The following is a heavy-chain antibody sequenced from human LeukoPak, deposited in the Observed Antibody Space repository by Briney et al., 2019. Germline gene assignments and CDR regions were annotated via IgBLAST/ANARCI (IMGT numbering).Heavy chain of an antibody. D-gene: IGHD2-15*01. Sequence: AGGSLRLSCAASGFTFSSYEMHWVRQAPGKGLEWVSYISSGGSTIYYADSVKGRFTISRDNAKNSLYLQMNSLSAEDTAVYYCTRSRYCSGVSCYSGEVFFDYWGQGILVTVSS. CDR3: TRSRYCSGVSCYSGEVFFDY. J-gene: IGHJ4*02. CDR2: ISSGGSTI. V-gene: IGHV3-48*03. CDR1: GFTFSSYE.